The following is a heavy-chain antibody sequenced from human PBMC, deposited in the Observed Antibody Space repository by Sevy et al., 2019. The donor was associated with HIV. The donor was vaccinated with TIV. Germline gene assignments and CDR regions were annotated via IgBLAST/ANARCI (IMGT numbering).Heavy chain of an antibody. V-gene: IGHV3-30*02. D-gene: IGHD5-18*01. CDR2: IRYEGSNK. J-gene: IGHJ4*02. Sequence: GGSLRLSCAASGFTFSSYGMHWVRQAPGKGLGGVAFIRYEGSNKNYADSVKGRFTISRDNSKNTLYLQMNSLRAEDTAVYYCAKEYSYGYYFDYWGQGTLVTVSS. CDR1: GFTFSSYG. CDR3: AKEYSYGYYFDY.